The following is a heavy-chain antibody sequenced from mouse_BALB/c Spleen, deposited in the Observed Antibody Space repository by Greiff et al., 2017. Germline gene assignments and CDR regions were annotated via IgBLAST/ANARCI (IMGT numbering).Heavy chain of an antibody. Sequence: QVQLQQSGAELAQPGASVKMSCKASGYTFTSYWMHWVKQRPGQGLEWIGYINPSTGYTEYNQKFKDKATLTADKYSSTAYMQLSSLTSEDSAVYYCEREGGYYRYYFDYWGQGTTLTVSS. CDR3: EREGGYYRYYFDY. CDR2: INPSTGYT. J-gene: IGHJ2*01. CDR1: GYTFTSYW. V-gene: IGHV1-7*01. D-gene: IGHD2-14*01.